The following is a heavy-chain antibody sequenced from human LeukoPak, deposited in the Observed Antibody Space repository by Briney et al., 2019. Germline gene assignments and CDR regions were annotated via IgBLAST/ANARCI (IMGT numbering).Heavy chain of an antibody. Sequence: GGSLRLSCAASGFTFRSYSMNWVRQAPGKGLEWVSYISSSSSTIYYADSVKGRFTISRDNAKNSLYLQMNSLRAEDTAVYYCARENYMDVWGKGTTVTVSS. V-gene: IGHV3-48*01. J-gene: IGHJ6*03. CDR2: ISSSSSTI. CDR3: ARENYMDV. CDR1: GFTFRSYS.